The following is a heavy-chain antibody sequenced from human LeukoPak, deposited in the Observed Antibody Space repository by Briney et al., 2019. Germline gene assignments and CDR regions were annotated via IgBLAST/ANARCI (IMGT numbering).Heavy chain of an antibody. CDR3: AIGRDGYNYGY. CDR1: GGSISSGGYY. J-gene: IGHJ4*02. Sequence: SQTLSLTCTVSGGSISSGGYYWNWIRQPPGKGLEWIGYSYYSGSTNYNPSLKSRVTISVDTSKNQFSLKLSSVTAADTAVYYCAIGRDGYNYGYWGQGTLVTVSS. D-gene: IGHD5-24*01. CDR2: SYYSGST. V-gene: IGHV4-61*08.